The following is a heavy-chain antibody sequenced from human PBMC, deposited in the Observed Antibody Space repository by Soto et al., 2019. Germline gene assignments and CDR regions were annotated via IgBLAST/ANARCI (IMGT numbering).Heavy chain of an antibody. CDR2: ISGSGGST. D-gene: IGHD3-3*01. Sequence: RLSCAASGFTFSSYAMSWVRQAPGKGLEWVSAISGSGGSTYYADSVKGRFTISRDNSKNTLYLQMNSLRAEDTAVYYCAKLYYDSWSGYLDYWGQGTLVTVSS. J-gene: IGHJ4*02. CDR1: GFTFSSYA. CDR3: AKLYYDSWSGYLDY. V-gene: IGHV3-23*01.